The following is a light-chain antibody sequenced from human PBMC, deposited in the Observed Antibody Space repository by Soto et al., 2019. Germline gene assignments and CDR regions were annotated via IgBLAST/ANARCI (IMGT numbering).Light chain of an antibody. CDR2: AIS. J-gene: IGKJ1*01. CDR3: QQHSSSPWT. CDR1: QSVTSDY. Sequence: EIVLTQSPGTLSLSPGESAALSCRASQSVTSDYLVWYRQKPGQAPRLLIYAISSRAAGIPDRFSGSGSGTDFTLTITRLEPEDSAVHYCQQHSSSPWTFGQGTRVEV. V-gene: IGKV3-20*01.